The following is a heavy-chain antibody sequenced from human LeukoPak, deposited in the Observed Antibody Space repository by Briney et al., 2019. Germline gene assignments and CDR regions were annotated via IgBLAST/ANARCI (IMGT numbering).Heavy chain of an antibody. CDR1: GFTFSNYA. J-gene: IGHJ4*02. CDR2: ISKRSSYI. V-gene: IGHV3-21*01. Sequence: KTGGSLRLSCAASGFTFSNYAMSRVRQAPGKGLEWVSSISKRSSYIYYADSVKGRFTISRDDAKNSLNLQMNSLRAEDTAVYYCARIRDSSSGGGLFDYWGQGTLVTVSS. CDR3: ARIRDSSSGGGLFDY. D-gene: IGHD6-6*01.